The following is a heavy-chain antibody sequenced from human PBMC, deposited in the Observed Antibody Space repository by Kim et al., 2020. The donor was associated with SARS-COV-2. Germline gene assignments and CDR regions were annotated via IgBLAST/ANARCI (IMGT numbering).Heavy chain of an antibody. Sequence: SSTIYYDTSVQGRFIISRENAKKSLYLQMDSLRDEDTAVYFCARDNWMDVWGQGTTVTVSS. CDR2: SSTI. CDR3: ARDNWMDV. V-gene: IGHV3-48*02. J-gene: IGHJ6*02.